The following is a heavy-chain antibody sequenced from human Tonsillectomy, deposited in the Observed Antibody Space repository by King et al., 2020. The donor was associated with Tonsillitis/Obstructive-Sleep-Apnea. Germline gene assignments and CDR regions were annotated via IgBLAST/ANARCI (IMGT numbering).Heavy chain of an antibody. J-gene: IGHJ4*02. D-gene: IGHD5-18*01. CDR1: GFTFTDYA. V-gene: IGHV3-30*01. Sequence: VQLVESGGGVVQPGRSLRLSCAASGFTFTDYAMHWVRQAPGKGLEWVALISDVGRNKYYADSVRGRFTIYRDTSKNTLYLQMNGLRAEDTAVYYCARGKDTATANLDSWGQGTLVSVSS. CDR3: ARGKDTATANLDS. CDR2: ISDVGRNK.